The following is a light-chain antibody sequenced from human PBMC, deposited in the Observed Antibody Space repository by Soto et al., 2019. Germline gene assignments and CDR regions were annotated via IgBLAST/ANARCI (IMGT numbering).Light chain of an antibody. J-gene: IGKJ1*01. CDR1: QSISSW. CDR3: QHYNSYSEA. V-gene: IGKV1-5*03. CDR2: KAS. Sequence: DIQMTQSPSTLSASVGGRVTIPCRASQSISSWLAWYQQKPGKAPKLLIYKASSLESGVPSRFSGSGSGTEFTLTISSLQPDDFATYYCQHYNSYSEAFGQGTKVDIK.